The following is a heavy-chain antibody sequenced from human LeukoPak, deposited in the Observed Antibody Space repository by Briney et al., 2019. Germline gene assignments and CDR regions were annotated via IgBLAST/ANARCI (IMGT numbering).Heavy chain of an antibody. CDR2: IYPGDSDT. Sequence: GESPKISCKGSGYSFTSYWIGWVRQMPGKGLEWMGIIYPGDSDTRYSPSFQGQVTISADKSISTAYLQWSSLKASDTAMYYCASHTEVTAIPNDAFDIWGQGTMVTVSS. D-gene: IGHD2-21*02. CDR3: ASHTEVTAIPNDAFDI. CDR1: GYSFTSYW. V-gene: IGHV5-51*01. J-gene: IGHJ3*02.